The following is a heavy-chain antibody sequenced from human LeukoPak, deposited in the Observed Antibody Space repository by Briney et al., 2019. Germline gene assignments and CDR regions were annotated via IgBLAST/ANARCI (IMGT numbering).Heavy chain of an antibody. J-gene: IGHJ4*02. V-gene: IGHV3-30*03. CDR2: ISYDGSNK. CDR3: VRDYYGSGSSWSYFDY. Sequence: PGRSLRLSCAASGFTFSSYGMHWVRQAPGKGLEWVAVISYDGSNKNYADSVKGRFTISRDNSKNTLYLQMNSLRAEDTAVYYCVRDYYGSGSSWSYFDYWGQGTLVTVSS. D-gene: IGHD3-10*01. CDR1: GFTFSSYG.